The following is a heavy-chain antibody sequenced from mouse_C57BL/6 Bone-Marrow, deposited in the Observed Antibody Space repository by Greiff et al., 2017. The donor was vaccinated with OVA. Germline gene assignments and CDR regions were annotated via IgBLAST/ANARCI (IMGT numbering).Heavy chain of an antibody. Sequence: VQLQQSGAELARPGASVKMSCKASGYTFTSYTMHWVKQRPGQGLEWIGYINPSSGYNQYNQKFKDKATLTADKSSSTAYMQLSSLTSEDSAVYYCARSYYYGSSYVAYWGQGTLVTVSA. CDR3: ARSYYYGSSYVAY. V-gene: IGHV1-4*01. J-gene: IGHJ3*01. CDR1: GYTFTSYT. CDR2: INPSSGYN. D-gene: IGHD1-1*01.